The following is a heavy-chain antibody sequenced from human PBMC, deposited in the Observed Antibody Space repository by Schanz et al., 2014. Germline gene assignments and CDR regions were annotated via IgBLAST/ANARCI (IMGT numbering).Heavy chain of an antibody. J-gene: IGHJ3*01. V-gene: IGHV1-8*01. CDR1: GYTFTSYD. CDR2: MNPDSGNT. Sequence: VQLVQSGAEVKRPGASVRVSCKASGYTFTSYDFNWVRQAPGQGLEWMGWMNPDSGNTGYAQKFQGRVTMPADTSTSTAYMDLRSLRSDDTAVYYCATMWGYCTATACQILEVLDVWGQGTMVTVSS. CDR3: ATMWGYCTATACQILEVLDV. D-gene: IGHD2-8*02.